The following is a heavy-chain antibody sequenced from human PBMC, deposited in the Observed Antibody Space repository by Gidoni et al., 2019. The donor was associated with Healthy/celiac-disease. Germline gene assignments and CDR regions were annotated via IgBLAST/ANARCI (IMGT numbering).Heavy chain of an antibody. CDR2: IDYSGST. V-gene: IGHV4-61*01. CDR3: AATVYCSGGSCYAGYFDY. CDR1: GGSVSIGSYY. D-gene: IGHD2-15*01. J-gene: IGHJ4*02. Sequence: QVQLQESGPGLVKPSETLSLTCTVSGGSVSIGSYYLSWIRQPPGKGLGWIGYIDYSGSTNYNPSLKSRVTISVETSKNQFSLKLSSVTAADTAVYYCAATVYCSGGSCYAGYFDYWGQGTLVNVSS.